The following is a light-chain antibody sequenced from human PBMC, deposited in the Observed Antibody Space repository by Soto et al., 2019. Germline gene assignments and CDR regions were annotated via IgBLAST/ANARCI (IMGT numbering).Light chain of an antibody. CDR1: QGISSY. J-gene: IGKJ2*02. CDR2: AAS. CDR3: QQLNRYPWT. Sequence: DIQLTQSPSFLSASVGDRVTITCRASQGISSYLAWYQQKPGNAPKLMIYAASTLQSGAPSRFSGSGSGTEFTRTSSSLQPEECATDYSQQLNRYPWTCGQGTKRESK. V-gene: IGKV1-9*01.